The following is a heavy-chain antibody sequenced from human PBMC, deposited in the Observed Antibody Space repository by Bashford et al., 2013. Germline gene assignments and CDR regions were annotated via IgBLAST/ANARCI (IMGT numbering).Heavy chain of an antibody. CDR3: VTGSYYSPLDY. Sequence: WVRQAPGQGLEWMGIINPSGGSTSYAQKFQGRVTMTRDTSTSTVYMELSSLRSEDTAVYYCVTGSYYSPLDYWGQGTLVTVSS. CDR2: INPSGGST. D-gene: IGHD3-10*01. J-gene: IGHJ4*02. V-gene: IGHV1-46*01.